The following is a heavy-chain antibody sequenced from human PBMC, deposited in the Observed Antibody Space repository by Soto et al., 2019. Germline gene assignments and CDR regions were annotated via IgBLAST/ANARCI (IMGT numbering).Heavy chain of an antibody. CDR3: AHRPIYGSGSHFNY. V-gene: IGHV2-5*02. J-gene: IGHJ4*02. CDR2: IYWDDDK. Sequence: QITLKESGPTLVKPTQTLTLTCTFSGFSLTTSGVGVGWIRQPPGKALEWLALIYWDDDKRYSPSLESRLTIPQDNSKNPVVLTMTNMDPVDTGTYYCAHRPIYGSGSHFNYWGQGTLVTVSS. D-gene: IGHD3-10*01. CDR1: GFSLTTSGVG.